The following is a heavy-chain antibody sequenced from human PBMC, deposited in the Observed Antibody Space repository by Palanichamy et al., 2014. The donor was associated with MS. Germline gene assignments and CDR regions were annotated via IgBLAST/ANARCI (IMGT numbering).Heavy chain of an antibody. CDR3: AKECSGGSCYFEGHYHYYGMDV. D-gene: IGHD2-15*01. Sequence: EVQLLESGGGLVQPGGSLRLSCAASGFTFSSYTMSWVRQAPGKGLEWVSGISGGGGSTYYADSVRGRFTISRDNSKNTLYLQMNSLRAEDSAVYYCAKECSGGSCYFEGHYHYYGMDVWGQGTTVTVSS. V-gene: IGHV3-23*01. CDR1: GFTFSSYT. CDR2: ISGGGGST. J-gene: IGHJ6*02.